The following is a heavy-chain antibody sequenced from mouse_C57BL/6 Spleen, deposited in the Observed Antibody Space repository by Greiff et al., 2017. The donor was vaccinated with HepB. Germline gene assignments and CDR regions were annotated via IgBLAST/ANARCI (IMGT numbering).Heavy chain of an antibody. CDR1: GYAFSSSW. CDR2: IYPGDGDT. Sequence: VQVVESGPELVKPGASVKISCKASGYAFSSSWMNWVKQRPGKGLEWIGRIYPGDGDTNYNGKFKGKATLTADKSSSTAYMQLSSLTSEDSAVYFCARDDYDVGFAYWGQGTLVTVSA. J-gene: IGHJ3*01. V-gene: IGHV1-82*01. CDR3: ARDDYDVGFAY. D-gene: IGHD2-4*01.